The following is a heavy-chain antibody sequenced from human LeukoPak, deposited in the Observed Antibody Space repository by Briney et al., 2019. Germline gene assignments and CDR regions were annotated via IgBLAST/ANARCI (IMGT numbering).Heavy chain of an antibody. Sequence: GGSLGLSCAASGFTFSSYGMHWVRQAPGKGLEWVAVIWYDGSNKYYADSVKGRFTISRDNSKNTLYLQMNSLRAEDTAVYYCARGVPAAISWFDPWGQGTLVTVSS. V-gene: IGHV3-33*01. CDR2: IWYDGSNK. D-gene: IGHD2-2*02. CDR3: ARGVPAAISWFDP. CDR1: GFTFSSYG. J-gene: IGHJ5*02.